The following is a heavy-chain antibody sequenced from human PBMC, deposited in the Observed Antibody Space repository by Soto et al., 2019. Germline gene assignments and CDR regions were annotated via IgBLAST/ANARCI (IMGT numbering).Heavy chain of an antibody. D-gene: IGHD3-9*01. J-gene: IGHJ4*02. CDR1: GFTFNDYY. Sequence: QAQLVESGGDLFKPGGSLRLACAASGFTFNDYYMTSIRPAPGKGLEYIAYISSLNHYNNYEDSVKGPFTISIDNAKNSLQLQMSSLRSEDTAVYFCAILFSRRYFDSWGLGTLVTVSS. CDR2: ISSLNHYN. V-gene: IGHV3-11*06. CDR3: AILFSRRYFDS.